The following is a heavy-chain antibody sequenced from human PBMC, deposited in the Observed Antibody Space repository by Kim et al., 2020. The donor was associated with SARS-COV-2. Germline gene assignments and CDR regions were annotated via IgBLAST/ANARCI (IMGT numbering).Heavy chain of an antibody. CDR3: TREGYYSALDV. Sequence: GGSLRLSCAASGFTLSSYSMKWVRQAPGKGLEWVSFITSRSEYIHYADSVKGRFTISRDNAKNSVFLQMTSLRAEDTAVYYCTREGYYSALDVWGQGTTVTVS. CDR1: GFTLSSYS. V-gene: IGHV3-21*01. CDR2: ITSRSEYI. J-gene: IGHJ6*02.